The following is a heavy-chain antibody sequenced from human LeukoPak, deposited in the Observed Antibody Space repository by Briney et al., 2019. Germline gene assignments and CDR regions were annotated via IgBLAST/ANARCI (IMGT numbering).Heavy chain of an antibody. Sequence: GGSLRLSCAASGFSFSSYGMHWVRQAPGKGLEWVTFILYDGSNKYYADSVKGRCTISSDNSKNTLYLQMNSLRTEDTAVYYCPRGYCSGNICRLFDYWGQGTLVTVSS. J-gene: IGHJ4*02. CDR2: ILYDGSNK. CDR1: GFSFSSYG. CDR3: PRGYCSGNICRLFDY. D-gene: IGHD2-15*01. V-gene: IGHV3-30*02.